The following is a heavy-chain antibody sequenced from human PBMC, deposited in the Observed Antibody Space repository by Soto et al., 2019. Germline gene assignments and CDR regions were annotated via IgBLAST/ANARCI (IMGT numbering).Heavy chain of an antibody. CDR3: ASGGTVVNPSYFDY. J-gene: IGHJ4*02. V-gene: IGHV1-69*12. Sequence: QVQLVQSGAEVKKPGSSVKVSCKASGGTFSSYAISWVRQAPGQGLEWMGGIIPIFGTANYAQKVQGRVTSTADDSTSTADMELSSLRSEDTAVYYCASGGTVVNPSYFDYWGQGTLVTVSS. CDR1: GGTFSSYA. D-gene: IGHD2-15*01. CDR2: IIPIFGTA.